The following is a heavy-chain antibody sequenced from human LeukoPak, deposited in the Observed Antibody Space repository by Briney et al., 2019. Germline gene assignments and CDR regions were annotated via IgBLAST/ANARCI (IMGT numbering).Heavy chain of an antibody. D-gene: IGHD3-10*01. CDR3: TRGRSYSYFDY. V-gene: IGHV4-59*01. Sequence: SETLSLTCTVSGGSISSYYWSWIRQPPGKGLEWIGYIYYSGSTSYNPSLKSRLTISVDTSKNQFSLKLSSVTAADTAVYYCTRGRSYSYFDYWGQGTLVTVSS. CDR1: GGSISSYY. J-gene: IGHJ4*02. CDR2: IYYSGST.